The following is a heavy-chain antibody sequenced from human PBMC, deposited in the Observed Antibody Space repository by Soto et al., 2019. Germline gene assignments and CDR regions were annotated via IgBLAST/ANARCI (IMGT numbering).Heavy chain of an antibody. Sequence: ASVKVSCKASGYTFTSYYMHWVRQAPGQGLEWMGIINPSGGSTSYAQKFQGRVTMARDTSTSTVYMELSSLRSEDTAVYYCALARELYFDYWGQGTMVTVYS. V-gene: IGHV1-46*01. CDR2: INPSGGST. CDR3: ALARELYFDY. CDR1: GYTFTSYY. D-gene: IGHD3-10*01. J-gene: IGHJ4*02.